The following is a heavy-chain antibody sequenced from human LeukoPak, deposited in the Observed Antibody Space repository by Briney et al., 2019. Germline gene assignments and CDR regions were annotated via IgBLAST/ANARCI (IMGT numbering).Heavy chain of an antibody. D-gene: IGHD6-6*01. CDR3: AREYSSSGWFDP. J-gene: IGHJ5*02. Sequence: PGGSLRLSCAASGFTVSSNYMSWVRQAPRKGLEWVSVIYSGGSTYYADSVKGRFTISRDNSKNTLYLQMNSLRAEDTAVYYCAREYSSSGWFDPWGQGTLVTVSS. CDR2: IYSGGST. CDR1: GFTVSSNY. V-gene: IGHV3-66*02.